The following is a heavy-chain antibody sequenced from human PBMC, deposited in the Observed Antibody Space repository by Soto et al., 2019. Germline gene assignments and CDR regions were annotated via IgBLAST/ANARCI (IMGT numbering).Heavy chain of an antibody. CDR2: IYYSGST. D-gene: IGHD3-10*01. CDR3: AILITMVRGVIKRDAFDI. CDR1: GGSISSSSYY. J-gene: IGHJ3*02. Sequence: SETLSLTCTVSGGSISSSSYYWGWIRQPPGKGLEWIGSIYYSGSTYYNPSLKSRVTISVDTSKNQFSLKLSSVTAADTAVYYCAILITMVRGVIKRDAFDIWGQGTMVT. V-gene: IGHV4-39*01.